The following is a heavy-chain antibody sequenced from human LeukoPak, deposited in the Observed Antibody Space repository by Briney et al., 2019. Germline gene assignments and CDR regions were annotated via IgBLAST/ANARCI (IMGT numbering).Heavy chain of an antibody. CDR3: ARVRYCSSTSCP. Sequence: PSETLSLTCSVSSGFISSYYWTWIRQSPGKGLEWIGYIYYTGSTNYNPSLKSRATISVDTSKNQFSLKLSSVTAADTAVYYCARVRYCSSTSCPWGQGTLVTVSS. D-gene: IGHD2-2*01. J-gene: IGHJ5*02. V-gene: IGHV4-59*01. CDR1: SGFISSYY. CDR2: IYYTGST.